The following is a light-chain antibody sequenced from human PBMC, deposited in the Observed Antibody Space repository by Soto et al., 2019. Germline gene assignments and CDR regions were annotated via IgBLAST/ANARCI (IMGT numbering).Light chain of an antibody. J-gene: IGKJ1*01. CDR1: HTISSW. V-gene: IGKV1-5*03. CDR3: QQYNSYSQVT. Sequence: DIQMTQSPSTLSGFVGDRVTITCRASHTISSWLAWYQQKPGKAPKLLIYKASTLKSGVPSRFSGSASGTEFTLTISSLQPDDFATYYCQQYNSYSQVTFGQGTKVDIK. CDR2: KAS.